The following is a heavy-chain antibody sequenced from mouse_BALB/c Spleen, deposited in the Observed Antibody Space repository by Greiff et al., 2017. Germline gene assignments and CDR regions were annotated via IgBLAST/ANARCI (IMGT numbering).Heavy chain of an antibody. J-gene: IGHJ4*01. CDR1: GFTFSSYG. V-gene: IGHV5-6*01. CDR3: ARQVYYDYTSRAMDY. D-gene: IGHD2-4*01. CDR2: ISSGGSYT. Sequence: EVQLQQSGGDLVKPGGSLKLSCAASGFTFSSYGMSWVRQTPDKRLEWVATISSGGSYTYYPDSVKGRFTISRDNAKNTLYLQMSSLKSEDTAMYYCARQVYYDYTSRAMDYWGQGTSVTVSS.